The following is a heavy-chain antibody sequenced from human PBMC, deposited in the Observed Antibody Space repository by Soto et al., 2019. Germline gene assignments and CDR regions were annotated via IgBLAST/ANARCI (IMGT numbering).Heavy chain of an antibody. J-gene: IGHJ4*02. CDR2: INPSGGAT. Sequence: ASVKVSCKASGYIFTSYYIHWVRQAPGQGLEWMGIINPSGGATTSAQKFQGRVTMTRDTSTSTVYMQLSSLKYEDTAVYYCARDRGNDGRDVLTPFYHFDYWGQGALVTVSS. V-gene: IGHV1-46*01. CDR1: GYIFTSYY. CDR3: ARDRGNDGRDVLTPFYHFDY. D-gene: IGHD3-3*02.